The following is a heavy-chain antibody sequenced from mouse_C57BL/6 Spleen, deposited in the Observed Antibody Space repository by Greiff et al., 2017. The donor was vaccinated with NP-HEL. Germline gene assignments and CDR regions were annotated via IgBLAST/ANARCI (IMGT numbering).Heavy chain of an antibody. D-gene: IGHD2-4*01. CDR2: IDPETGGT. CDR1: GYTFTDYE. Sequence: VKLMESGAELVRPGASVTLSCKASGYTFTDYEMHWVKQTPVHGLEWIGAIDPETGGTAYNQKFKGKAILTADKSSSTAYMELRSLTSEDSAVYYCTTYDYERWYFDVWGTGTTVTVSS. CDR3: TTYDYERWYFDV. J-gene: IGHJ1*03. V-gene: IGHV1-15*01.